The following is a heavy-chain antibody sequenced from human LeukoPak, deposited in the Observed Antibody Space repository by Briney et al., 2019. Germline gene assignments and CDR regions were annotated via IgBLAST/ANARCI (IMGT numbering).Heavy chain of an antibody. D-gene: IGHD2-2*02. J-gene: IGHJ5*02. V-gene: IGHV4-34*01. CDR1: GGSFSGYY. CDR3: ARGLKGVGYCSSTSCYNSGKFDP. Sequence: SETLSLTCAVYGGSFSGYYWSWIRQPPGKGLEWIGEINHSGSTNYNPSLKSRVTISVDTSKNQFSLKLSSVTAADTAVYYCARGLKGVGYCSSTSCYNSGKFDPWGQGTLVTVSS. CDR2: INHSGST.